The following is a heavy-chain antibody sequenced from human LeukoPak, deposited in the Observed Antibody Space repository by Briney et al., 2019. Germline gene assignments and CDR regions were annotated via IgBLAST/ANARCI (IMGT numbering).Heavy chain of an antibody. CDR1: GFTFSSYA. CDR2: ISYDGSNK. V-gene: IGHV3-30*04. J-gene: IGHJ4*02. CDR3: ARVILYSSGWYAGNDY. D-gene: IGHD6-19*01. Sequence: GGSLRLSCAASGFTFSSYAMHWVRQAPGKGLEWVAVISYDGSNKYYADSVKGRFTISRDNAKNTLDLQMNSLRAEDTAIYYCARVILYSSGWYAGNDYWGQGTLVTVSS.